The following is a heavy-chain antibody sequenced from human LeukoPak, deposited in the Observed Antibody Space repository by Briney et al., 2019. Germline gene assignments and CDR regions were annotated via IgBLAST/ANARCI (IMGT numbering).Heavy chain of an antibody. CDR2: IYYSGST. V-gene: IGHV4-61*01. CDR1: GGSVSSGSCY. D-gene: IGHD5-18*01. CDR3: ARIGVQLWAAFDY. Sequence: SETLSLTCTVSGGSVSSGSCYWSWIRQPPGKGLEWIGYIYYSGSTNYNPSLKSRVTISVDTSKNQFSLKLSSVTAADTAVYYCARIGVQLWAAFDYWGQGTLVTVSS. J-gene: IGHJ4*02.